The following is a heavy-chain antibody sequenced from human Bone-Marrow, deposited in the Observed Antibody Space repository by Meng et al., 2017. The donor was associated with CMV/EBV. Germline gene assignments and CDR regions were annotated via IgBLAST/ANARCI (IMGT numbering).Heavy chain of an antibody. CDR1: GYSFTSYW. J-gene: IGHJ6*02. CDR2: IYPNDFHT. CDR3: ARQRGLPYGMDV. Sequence: KVSCKGSGYSFTSYWIGWVRQMPGEGLEWMGTIYPNDFHTRYSPSFQGQVTISADTSINTAYLQWRSLRASDSAIYYCARQRGLPYGMDVWGQGTTVTVSS. V-gene: IGHV5-51*01.